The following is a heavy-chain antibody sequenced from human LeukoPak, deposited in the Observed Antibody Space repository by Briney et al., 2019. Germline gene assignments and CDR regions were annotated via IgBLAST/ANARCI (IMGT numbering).Heavy chain of an antibody. D-gene: IGHD2-2*01. Sequence: SETLSLTCTVSGGSISSYYWSWIRQPPGKGQEWIGYIYYSGSTNYNPSLKSRVTISVDTSKNQFSLKLSSVTAADTAVYYCARRFPVPIRYCSSTSCFYDAFDIWGQGTMVTVSS. CDR2: IYYSGST. CDR3: ARRFPVPIRYCSSTSCFYDAFDI. CDR1: GGSISSYY. V-gene: IGHV4-59*08. J-gene: IGHJ3*02.